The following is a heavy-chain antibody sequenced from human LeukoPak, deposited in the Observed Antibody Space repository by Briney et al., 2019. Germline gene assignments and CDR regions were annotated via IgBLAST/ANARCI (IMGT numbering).Heavy chain of an antibody. D-gene: IGHD3-22*01. CDR3: ASPPLYYYDSSGYGN. V-gene: IGHV3-74*01. Sequence: PGGSLRLSCAASGFTFSSYWTHWVRQAPGKGLVWVSRINSDGSSTSYADSVKGRFTISRDNAKNTLYLQMNSLRAEDTAVYYCASPPLYYYDSSGYGNWGQGTLVTVSS. J-gene: IGHJ4*02. CDR1: GFTFSSYW. CDR2: INSDGSST.